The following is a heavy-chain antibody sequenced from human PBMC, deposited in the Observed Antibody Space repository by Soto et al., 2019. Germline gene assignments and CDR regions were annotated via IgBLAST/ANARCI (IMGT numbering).Heavy chain of an antibody. CDR3: AGVYYGGDSVNNF. V-gene: IGHV3-30-3*01. J-gene: IGHJ4*02. D-gene: IGHD2-21*02. CDR1: GFSFSSYV. CDR2: TSYDGNNR. Sequence: PGGSLRLSGAGSGFSFSSYVLSWVRQAPGRGLEWVAATSYDGNNRYYADSVKGRFIISRDNSKNTLDLEMETPRPEDTAVYYCAGVYYGGDSVNNFWGQGTPVTVSS.